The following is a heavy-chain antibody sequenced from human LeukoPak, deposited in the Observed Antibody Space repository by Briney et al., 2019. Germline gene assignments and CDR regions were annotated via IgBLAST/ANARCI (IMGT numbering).Heavy chain of an antibody. V-gene: IGHV3-11*05. Sequence: GGSLRLSCAVSQFTFSDHYMSWIRQAPGKGLEWLSSISCKGDHTNYAVSVKGRFTISRDNGKKSLFLHMNNLRAEDTAVYFCARGSFSGFPAVNVTGVQGAFDIWGQGTVVGVSS. J-gene: IGHJ3*02. D-gene: IGHD2-21*02. CDR2: ISCKGDHT. CDR1: QFTFSDHY. CDR3: ARGSFSGFPAVNVTGVQGAFDI.